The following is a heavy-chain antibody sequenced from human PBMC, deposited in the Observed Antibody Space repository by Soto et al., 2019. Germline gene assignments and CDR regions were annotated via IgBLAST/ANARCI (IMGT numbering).Heavy chain of an antibody. CDR2: ISAYNGNT. J-gene: IGHJ6*02. CDR1: GYTFTSYG. Sequence: GASVKVSCKASGYTFTSYGISWVRQAPGQGLEWMGWISAYNGNTNYAQKLQGRVTMTTDTSTSTAYMELRSLRSDDTAVYYCARDLPRAQLWLQVYYYYYGMDVWGQGTTVTVSS. CDR3: ARDLPRAQLWLQVYYYYYGMDV. V-gene: IGHV1-18*01. D-gene: IGHD5-18*01.